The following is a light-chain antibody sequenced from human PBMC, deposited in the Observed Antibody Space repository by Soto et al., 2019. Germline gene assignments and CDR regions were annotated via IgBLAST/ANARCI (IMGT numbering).Light chain of an antibody. CDR2: DAS. CDR1: LSISNW. CDR3: QQYNSYSSWT. Sequence: DIQMTQSPSTLSASVGDRVTITCRASLSISNWLAWYQQRPGKAPKLLIYDASSLESGVPSRFSGSGSGTEFTLTISSLQPDDFASYYCQQYNSYSSWTFGQGTRVDIK. V-gene: IGKV1-5*01. J-gene: IGKJ1*01.